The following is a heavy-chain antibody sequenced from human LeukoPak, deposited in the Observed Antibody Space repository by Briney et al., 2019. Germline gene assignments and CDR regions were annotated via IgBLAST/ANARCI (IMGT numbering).Heavy chain of an antibody. CDR2: ISWNSGSI. J-gene: IGHJ3*02. CDR3: AKDTGSLAAAGASDAFDI. D-gene: IGHD6-13*01. Sequence: GGSLRLSCAASGFTFDDYAMHWVRQAPGKGLEWVSGISWNSGSIGYADSVKGRFTISRDNAKNSLYLQMNSLRAEDTALYYCAKDTGSLAAAGASDAFDIWGQGTTVTVSS. V-gene: IGHV3-9*01. CDR1: GFTFDDYA.